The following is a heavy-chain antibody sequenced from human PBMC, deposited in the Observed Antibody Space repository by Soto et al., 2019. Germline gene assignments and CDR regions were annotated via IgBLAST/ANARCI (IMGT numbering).Heavy chain of an antibody. V-gene: IGHV3-33*01. CDR1: GFIFANHG. CDR3: VRQEFSVETGWSYPGDY. CDR2: IWFDGNTK. J-gene: IGHJ4*02. D-gene: IGHD6-19*01. Sequence: QVQLVESGGGVVQPGRSLRLSCTASGFIFANHGMHWVRQAPGKGLEWVAVIWFDGNTKVYADSVKGRFTISRDNSKNTVYLQMDSLRAEDTALYCCVRQEFSVETGWSYPGDYRGQGTLVSV.